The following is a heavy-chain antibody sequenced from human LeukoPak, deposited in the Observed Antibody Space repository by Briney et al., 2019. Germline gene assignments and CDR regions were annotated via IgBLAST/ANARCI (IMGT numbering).Heavy chain of an antibody. CDR1: GGSFSGYY. J-gene: IGHJ4*02. CDR3: ARRTMVRGVIRKGFDY. CDR2: INHSGST. V-gene: IGHV4-34*01. D-gene: IGHD3-10*01. Sequence: PSETLSLTCAVYGGSFSGYYWSWIRQPPGRGLEWIGEINHSGSTNYNPSLKSRVTISVDTSKNQFSLKLSSVTAADTAVYYCARRTMVRGVIRKGFDYWGQGTLVTVSS.